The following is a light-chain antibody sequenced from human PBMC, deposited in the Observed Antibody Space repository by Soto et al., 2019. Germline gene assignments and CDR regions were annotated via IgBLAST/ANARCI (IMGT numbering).Light chain of an antibody. CDR2: GAS. CDR3: LQHNSYPLT. V-gene: IGKV3-15*01. CDR1: QTINNN. Sequence: EILLTQAPATLSVSPGDRATLSCRASQTINNNVAWYQLKDGQVPRLVIYGASTRATDIPARFSGSGSGTEFTLTISSLQPEDFATYYCLQHNSYPLTFGQGTKVDIK. J-gene: IGKJ1*01.